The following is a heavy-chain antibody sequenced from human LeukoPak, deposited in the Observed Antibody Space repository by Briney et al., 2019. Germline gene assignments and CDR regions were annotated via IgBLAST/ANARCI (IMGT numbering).Heavy chain of an antibody. CDR2: ISSSSSYI. Sequence: GGSLRLSCAASGFTFSSYWMHWVRHAPGKGLEWVSSISSSSSYIYYADSVKGRFTISRDNAKNSLYLQMNSLRAEDTAVYYCATGGTVRAFDIWGQGTMVTVSS. D-gene: IGHD1-1*01. CDR3: ATGGTVRAFDI. J-gene: IGHJ3*02. CDR1: GFTFSSYW. V-gene: IGHV3-21*01.